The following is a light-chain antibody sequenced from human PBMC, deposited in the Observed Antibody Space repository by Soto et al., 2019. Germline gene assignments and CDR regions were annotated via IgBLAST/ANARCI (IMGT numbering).Light chain of an antibody. Sequence: EIVLPQSPGTRSLSPGAIATLSCMASQSVSSSYLAWYQQKSGQAPRLLIYGASTRATGIPARFSGSGSGTEFTLTISSLQSEDFAVYYCQQYNNWPLLTFGGGTKV. CDR1: QSVSSSY. J-gene: IGKJ4*01. CDR3: QQYNNWPLLT. V-gene: IGKV3-15*01. CDR2: GAS.